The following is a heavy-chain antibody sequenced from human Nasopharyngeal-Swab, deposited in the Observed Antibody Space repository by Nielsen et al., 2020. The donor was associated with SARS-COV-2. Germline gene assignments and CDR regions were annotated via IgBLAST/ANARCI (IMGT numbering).Heavy chain of an antibody. Sequence: VSCKASGYTLSNYAMYWVRQAPGQRPEFMGWINAGKGNTYYSQKFQGRVRISRDTSANTVYMELSRLRSADTAVYYCARVPAVAASRIDYWGQGTLVTVSS. J-gene: IGHJ4*02. CDR1: GYTLSNYA. V-gene: IGHV1-3*01. CDR3: ARVPAVAASRIDY. CDR2: INAGKGNT. D-gene: IGHD6-19*01.